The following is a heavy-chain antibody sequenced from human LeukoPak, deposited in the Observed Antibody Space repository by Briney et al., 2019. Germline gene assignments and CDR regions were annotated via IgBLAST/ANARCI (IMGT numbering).Heavy chain of an antibody. CDR3: ARGSMIVVVPAADDAFDI. D-gene: IGHD2-2*01. V-gene: IGHV3-7*01. Sequence: GGSLRLSCVVSGFSISNDWMSWVRQAPGKGLEWVANINPAGSETLYVDSVKGRFTISRDNARNSLFLQMNTLRVDDTAVYYCARGSMIVVVPAADDAFDIWGQGTMVTVSS. CDR2: INPAGSET. J-gene: IGHJ3*02. CDR1: GFSISNDW.